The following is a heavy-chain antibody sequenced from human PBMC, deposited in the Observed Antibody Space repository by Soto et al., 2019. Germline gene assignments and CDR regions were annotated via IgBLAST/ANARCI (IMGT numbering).Heavy chain of an antibody. D-gene: IGHD2-2*01. V-gene: IGHV6-1*01. CDR1: GDSVSSNSAA. CDR2: TYYRSKWYN. J-gene: IGHJ5*02. CDR3: ARGFVVVPAAMVGNNWFDP. Sequence: QVQLQQSGPGLVKPSQTLSLTCAISGDSVSSNSAAWNWIRQSPSRGLEWLGRTYYRSKWYNDYALSVKRRITLTPDTSKNQFSLQLNSVTPEDTDVYYCARGFVVVPAAMVGNNWFDPWGQGTLVTVSS.